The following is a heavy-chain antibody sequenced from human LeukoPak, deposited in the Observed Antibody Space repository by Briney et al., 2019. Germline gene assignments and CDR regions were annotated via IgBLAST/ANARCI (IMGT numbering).Heavy chain of an antibody. D-gene: IGHD4-11*01. CDR1: GYTFTTYS. CDR2: INANTGNP. J-gene: IGHJ4*02. V-gene: IGHV7-4-1*02. Sequence: ASVKVSCKASGYTFTTYSMNWLRQAPGQGLEWMGWINANTGNPTYAQGFTGRFVFSLDTSVSTAYLQISSLKAEDTAVYYCARDAATITFDHWGQGTLVTVSS. CDR3: ARDAATITFDH.